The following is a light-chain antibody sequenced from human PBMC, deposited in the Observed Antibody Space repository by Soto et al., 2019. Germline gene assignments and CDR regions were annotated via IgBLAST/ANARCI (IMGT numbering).Light chain of an antibody. V-gene: IGLV1-44*01. CDR1: SSNIGSKT. Sequence: QSVLTQPPSGSGTPGQRVTISCSGSSSNIGSKTVNWYQQLPGTVPKLLIYNSYQRPSGVPDRFSGSKSGTSASLAISGLQPEDEADYYCAAWDASLNGYVFGTGTRSPS. CDR2: NSY. J-gene: IGLJ1*01. CDR3: AAWDASLNGYV.